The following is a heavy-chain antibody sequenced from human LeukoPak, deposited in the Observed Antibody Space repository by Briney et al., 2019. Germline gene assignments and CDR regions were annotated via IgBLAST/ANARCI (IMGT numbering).Heavy chain of an antibody. J-gene: IGHJ5*02. CDR2: ISSGSDTL. Sequence: GGSLRLSCAASGFNFSLYSMNWVRQAPGKGLEWISYISSGSDTLYYADSVKGRFTISRDNSKNTLYLQMNSLRAEDTAIYYCAKKPAGFDPWGQGTLVTVSS. D-gene: IGHD1-14*01. V-gene: IGHV3-48*01. CDR3: AKKPAGFDP. CDR1: GFNFSLYS.